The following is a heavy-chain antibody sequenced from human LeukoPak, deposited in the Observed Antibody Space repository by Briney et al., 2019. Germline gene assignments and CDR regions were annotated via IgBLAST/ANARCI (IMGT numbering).Heavy chain of an antibody. V-gene: IGHV3-48*01. CDR3: ARVLRTYGDYGLDY. CDR2: ISSSSSTM. D-gene: IGHD4-17*01. Sequence: GGSLRLSCAASGFTFSSYSRSWVRQAPGKGLEWLSYISSSSSTMYYADSVQGRFTISRDNAKNSLYLQMSSLRAEDTAIYYCARVLRTYGDYGLDYWGQGTLVTVSS. J-gene: IGHJ4*02. CDR1: GFTFSSYS.